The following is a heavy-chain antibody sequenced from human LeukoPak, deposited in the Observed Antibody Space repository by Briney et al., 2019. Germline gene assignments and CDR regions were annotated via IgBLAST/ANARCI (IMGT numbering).Heavy chain of an antibody. CDR2: IIPIFGTA. V-gene: IGHV1-69*01. CDR1: GGTFSSYA. D-gene: IGHD6-25*01. J-gene: IGHJ6*03. CDR3: ARVAARRYYYYMDV. Sequence: SVEVSCKASGGTFSSYAISWVRQAPGQGLEWMGGIIPIFGTANYAQKFQGRVTITADESTSTAYMELSSLRSEDTAVYYCARVAARRYYYYMDVWGKGTTVTVSS.